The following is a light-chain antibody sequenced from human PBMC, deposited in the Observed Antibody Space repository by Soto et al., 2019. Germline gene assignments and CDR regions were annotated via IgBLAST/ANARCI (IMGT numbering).Light chain of an antibody. CDR3: CSYTRSGTLI. CDR1: SSDVGGYNY. V-gene: IGLV2-8*01. Sequence: QSSLTQPPSASGSPGQSVTISCTGTSSDVGGYNYVSWYQQHPGKAPKLMIYEVSKRPSGVPDRFSATKSGNTASLTISGLQAEDEADYYCCSYTRSGTLIFGTGTKVTVL. J-gene: IGLJ1*01. CDR2: EVS.